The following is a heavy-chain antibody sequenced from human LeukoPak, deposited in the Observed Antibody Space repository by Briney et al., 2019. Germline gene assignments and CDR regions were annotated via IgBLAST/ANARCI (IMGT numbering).Heavy chain of an antibody. V-gene: IGHV4-39*07. J-gene: IGHJ6*03. CDR2: IYYSGST. CDR3: ARDYCSSASCYYYYMDV. CDR1: GGSISSSSYY. D-gene: IGHD2-2*01. Sequence: SETLSLTCTVSGGSISSSSYYWGWIRQPPGKGLEWIGSIYYSGSTYYNPPLKSRVTISVDTSKNQFSLKLSSVTAADTAVYYCARDYCSSASCYYYYMDVWGKGTTVTVSS.